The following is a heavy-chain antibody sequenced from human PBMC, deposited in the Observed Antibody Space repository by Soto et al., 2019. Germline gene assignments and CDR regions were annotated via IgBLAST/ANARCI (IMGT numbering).Heavy chain of an antibody. CDR3: ARGRSGIVATFRDAFDI. CDR2: IIPIFGAA. Sequence: SVKVSCKASGGTFSSYAISWVRQAPGQGLEWMGGIIPIFGAANYAQKFQGRVTITADESTSTAYMELSSLRSEDTAVYYCARGRSGIVATFRDAFDIWGQGTMVTVSS. V-gene: IGHV1-69*13. CDR1: GGTFSSYA. D-gene: IGHD3-22*01. J-gene: IGHJ3*02.